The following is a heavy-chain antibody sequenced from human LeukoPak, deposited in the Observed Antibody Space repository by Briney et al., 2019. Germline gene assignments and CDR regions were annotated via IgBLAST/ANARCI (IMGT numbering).Heavy chain of an antibody. CDR2: ISGSGGST. CDR3: AKDSYLGGVGATAFGY. D-gene: IGHD1-26*01. Sequence: GGSLRLSCAASGFTFSSYAISWVRQAPGKGLEWVSAISGSGGSTYYADSVKGRFTISRDNSKNTLYLQMNSLRAEDTAVYYCAKDSYLGGVGATAFGYWGQGTLVTVSS. J-gene: IGHJ4*02. CDR1: GFTFSSYA. V-gene: IGHV3-23*01.